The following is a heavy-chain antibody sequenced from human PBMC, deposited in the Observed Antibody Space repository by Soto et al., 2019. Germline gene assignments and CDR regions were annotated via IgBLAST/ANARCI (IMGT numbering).Heavy chain of an antibody. CDR3: TRQSRVTYYYDSSGWSDY. D-gene: IGHD3-22*01. V-gene: IGHV3-7*05. J-gene: IGHJ4*02. CDR2: IKQDGSEK. CDR1: GFTFSNHW. Sequence: GGSLRLSCAATGFTFSNHWINWIRQTPGRGLEWLAVIKQDGSEKYYAASVKGRFTISRDDSKNTAYLQMNSPKTEDTAVYYCTRQSRVTYYYDSSGWSDYWGQGTLVTVSS.